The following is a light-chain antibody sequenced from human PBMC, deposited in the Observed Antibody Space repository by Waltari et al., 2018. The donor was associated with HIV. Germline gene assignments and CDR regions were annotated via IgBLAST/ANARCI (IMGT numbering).Light chain of an antibody. Sequence: EIVMTQSPATLSVSPGARVTLSCRASQSITTKLAWYQQTPGQAPRLLIYGASTRAPGIPDRFSGSGSGTEFTLTISSLQSEDFAIYYCQQYNNWPPWTCGQGTKVEI. CDR2: GAS. CDR3: QQYNNWPPWT. CDR1: QSITTK. J-gene: IGKJ1*01. V-gene: IGKV3-15*01.